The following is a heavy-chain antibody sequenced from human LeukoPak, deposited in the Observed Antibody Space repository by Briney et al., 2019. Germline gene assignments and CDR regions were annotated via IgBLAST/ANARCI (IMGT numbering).Heavy chain of an antibody. CDR1: GYTLTELS. V-gene: IGHV1-24*01. CDR3: ASGTTGTTPRYYYGMDV. J-gene: IGHJ6*02. CDR2: FDPEDGET. D-gene: IGHD1-1*01. Sequence: ASVKVSCKVSGYTLTELSMHWVRQAPGKGLEWMGGFDPEDGETIYAQKFQGRVTMTEDTSTDTAYMELSSLRSEDTAVYYCASGTTGTTPRYYYGMDVWGQGTTVTVSS.